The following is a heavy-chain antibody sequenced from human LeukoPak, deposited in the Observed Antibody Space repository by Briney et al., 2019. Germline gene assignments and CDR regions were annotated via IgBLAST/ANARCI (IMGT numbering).Heavy chain of an antibody. V-gene: IGHV1-18*01. CDR3: TRGGGRNPWNAFDI. D-gene: IGHD2/OR15-2a*01. J-gene: IGHJ3*02. CDR2: ISGDNENP. CDR1: GYTFSNFG. Sequence: ASVKVSCKASGYTFSNFGIAWVRQAPGQGLEWMGWISGDNENPQSAQDLHGRLTAPTDRSTRTAIMHVRSVRHDATPVCYFTRGGGRNPWNAFDIWGQGTMVTVSS.